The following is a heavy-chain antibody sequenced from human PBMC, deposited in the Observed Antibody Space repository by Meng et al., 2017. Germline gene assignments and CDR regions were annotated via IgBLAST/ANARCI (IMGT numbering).Heavy chain of an antibody. CDR2: INHSGST. CDR3: AREGVRGSGSYWDY. Sequence: SQTLSLTCAVYGGSFSGYYWSWIRQPPGKGLEWIGEINHSGSTSYNPSLKSRVTISVDTSKNQFSLKLSSVTAADTATYYCAREGVRGSGSYWDYWGQGTLVTVSS. D-gene: IGHD3-10*01. V-gene: IGHV4-34*01. J-gene: IGHJ4*02. CDR1: GGSFSGYY.